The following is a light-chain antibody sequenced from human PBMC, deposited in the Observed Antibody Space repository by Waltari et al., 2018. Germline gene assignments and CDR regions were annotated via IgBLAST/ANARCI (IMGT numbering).Light chain of an antibody. J-gene: IGKJ1*01. V-gene: IGKV4-1*01. CDR3: QQYYSTPRT. CDR2: WSS. Sequence: DIVMTQSPDSLAVSLGERATINCKSSQSVLYSSNNKNYLAWYQQKPGKPPKLLIYWSSTRESVVPDRFSGSGSVTDFTLTISSLQAEDVAVYYCQQYYSTPRTFGQGTKVEIK. CDR1: QSVLYSSNNKNY.